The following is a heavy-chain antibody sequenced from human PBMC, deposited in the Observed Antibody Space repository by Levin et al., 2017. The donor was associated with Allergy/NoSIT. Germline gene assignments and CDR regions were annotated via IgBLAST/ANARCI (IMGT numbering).Heavy chain of an antibody. J-gene: IGHJ6*02. CDR2: ISYDGSNK. CDR1: GFTFSSYG. V-gene: IGHV3-30*18. D-gene: IGHD6-19*01. CDR3: AKELIAVAGIAYYYYYGMDV. Sequence: GESLKISCAASGFTFSSYGMHWVRQAPGKGLEWVAVISYDGSNKYYADSVKGRFTISRDNSKNTLYLQMNSLRAEDTAVYYCAKELIAVAGIAYYYYYGMDVWGQGTTVTVSS.